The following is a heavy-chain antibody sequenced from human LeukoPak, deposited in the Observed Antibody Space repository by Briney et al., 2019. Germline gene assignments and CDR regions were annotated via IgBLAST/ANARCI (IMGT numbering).Heavy chain of an antibody. D-gene: IGHD2-21*02. CDR1: GFTFSSYA. Sequence: PGGSLRLSCAASGFTFSSYAMHWVRQAPGNGLEWVAVISYDGSNKYYADSVKGRFTISRDNAKNSLYLQMNSLRAEDTAVYYCARACGGDCYLSDYWGQGTLVTVSS. J-gene: IGHJ4*02. V-gene: IGHV3-30-3*01. CDR3: ARACGGDCYLSDY. CDR2: ISYDGSNK.